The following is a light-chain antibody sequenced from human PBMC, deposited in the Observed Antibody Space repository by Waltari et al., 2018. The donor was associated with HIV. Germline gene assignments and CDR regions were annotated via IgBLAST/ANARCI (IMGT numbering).Light chain of an antibody. V-gene: IGLV6-57*01. CDR3: QSYGSRNHVV. J-gene: IGLJ2*01. CDR1: SGSVASNY. CDR2: EDN. Sequence: NFMLTQPHSVSESPGKTVTISCTRSSGSVASNYVPWYQHRPGSSPTTVIYEDNQRPSGVPDRVSGASDSCANSASLTSSGLKTEDEDYFYCQSYGSRNHVVFGGGTKLTVL.